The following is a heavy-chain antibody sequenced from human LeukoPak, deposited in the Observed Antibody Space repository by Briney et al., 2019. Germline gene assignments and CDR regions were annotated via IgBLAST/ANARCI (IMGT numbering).Heavy chain of an antibody. J-gene: IGHJ4*02. D-gene: IGHD3-3*01. CDR1: GYTFTSYG. CDR3: AREIDFWSGPNGPFDY. Sequence: ASVKVSCKASGYTFTSYGISWVRQAPGQGLEWMGWISAYNGNTNYAQKLQGRVTMTTDTSTSAAYMELRSLRSDDTAVYYCAREIDFWSGPNGPFDYWGQGTLVTVSS. CDR2: ISAYNGNT. V-gene: IGHV1-18*01.